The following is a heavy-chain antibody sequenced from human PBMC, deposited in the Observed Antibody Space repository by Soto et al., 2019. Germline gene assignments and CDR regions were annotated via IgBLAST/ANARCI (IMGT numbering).Heavy chain of an antibody. D-gene: IGHD3-9*01. V-gene: IGHV3-30*02. J-gene: IGHJ3*02. Sequence: GSLRLSCAASGFTFSSYAMSWVRQAPGKELEWVAFIRYRGSNKYYADSVKGRFTISRDNSKNTLYLQMNSLRAEDTAVYYCAKMYYDILTGYNDAFDIWGQGTMVTVSS. CDR3: AKMYYDILTGYNDAFDI. CDR2: IRYRGSNK. CDR1: GFTFSSYA.